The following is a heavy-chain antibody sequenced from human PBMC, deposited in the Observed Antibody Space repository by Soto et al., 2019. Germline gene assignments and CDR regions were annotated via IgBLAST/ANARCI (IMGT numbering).Heavy chain of an antibody. J-gene: IGHJ4*02. D-gene: IGHD6-13*01. CDR1: EIIFSGYG. CDR3: AKDSGSSWYGGSGSFDY. V-gene: IGHV3-30*02. Sequence: GGSLRLSCAVSEIIFSGYGMHWVRQAPGKGLEWVAVIRFDGSNIHYADSVKGRFTIPRDNSKNTLYLQMNSLRAEDTAVYYCAKDSGSSWYGGSGSFDYWGQGTLVTVSS. CDR2: IRFDGSNI.